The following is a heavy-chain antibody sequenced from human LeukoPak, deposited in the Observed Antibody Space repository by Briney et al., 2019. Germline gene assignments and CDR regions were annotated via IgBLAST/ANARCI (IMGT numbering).Heavy chain of an antibody. Sequence: PSETLSLTCTVSGGSISSGSYYWSWIRQPAGKGLEWIGRIYTSGSTNYNPSLKSRVTISVDTSKNQFSLKLSSVTAADTAVYYCAREKGDPGSYFGDWGQGTLVTVSS. CDR3: AREKGDPGSYFGD. D-gene: IGHD3-10*01. V-gene: IGHV4-61*02. J-gene: IGHJ4*02. CDR1: GGSISSGSYY. CDR2: IYTSGST.